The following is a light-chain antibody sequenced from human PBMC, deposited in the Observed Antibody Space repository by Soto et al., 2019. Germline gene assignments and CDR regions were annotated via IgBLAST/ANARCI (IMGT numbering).Light chain of an antibody. CDR2: AAS. Sequence: DIQMTQSPSSLSASVGDRVTITCRASQSISSYLNWYQQKPGKAPKLLIYAASSLQSGVPSRFSGSGSGTDFTLTISSLKPEDFATYYYQQSYSTPLVTFGPGTKVDI. J-gene: IGKJ3*01. V-gene: IGKV1-39*01. CDR1: QSISSY. CDR3: QQSYSTPLVT.